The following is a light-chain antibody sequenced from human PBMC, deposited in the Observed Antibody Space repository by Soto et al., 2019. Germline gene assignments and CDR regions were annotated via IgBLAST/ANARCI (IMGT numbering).Light chain of an antibody. CDR2: DAS. V-gene: IGKV3-11*01. CDR1: QRVSSY. J-gene: IGKJ2*01. Sequence: EIVLTQSPATLSLSPGERATLSCRASQRVSSYLAWYQQKPGQAPRLLIYDASNRATGIPARFSGSGSGTDITLTIRSLEPEDFAVYYGQHRGNWPPYTFGQGTKLEIK. CDR3: QHRGNWPPYT.